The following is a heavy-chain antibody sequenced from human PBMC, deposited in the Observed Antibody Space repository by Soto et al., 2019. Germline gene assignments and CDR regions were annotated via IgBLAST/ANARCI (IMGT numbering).Heavy chain of an antibody. D-gene: IGHD5-12*01. CDR2: ISSSSNVI. V-gene: IGHV3-48*02. CDR1: GFTFSNYA. J-gene: IGHJ4*02. CDR3: ATSVGASGYEFY. Sequence: PGGSLRLSCAASGFTFSNYAMNWVRQAPGQGLEWVSYISSSSNVIYYADSVKGRFTISRDNAKNSLYLQMNSLRDEDTAVYYCATSVGASGYEFYWGQGTLVTVSS.